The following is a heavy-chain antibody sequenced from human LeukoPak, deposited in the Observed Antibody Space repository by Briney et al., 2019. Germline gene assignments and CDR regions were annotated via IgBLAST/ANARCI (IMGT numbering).Heavy chain of an antibody. CDR1: GYTFSSSS. J-gene: IGHJ4*02. V-gene: IGHV1-3*01. Sequence: ASVKVSCKASGYTFSSSSMHWVRQAPGQRLKWMGWINAGNGNTKYSQKFQGRVTITRDTSASTAYMELSSLRSEDTAVYYCASGGTYSGSYSDFDYWGQGTLVTVSS. CDR3: ASGGTYSGSYSDFDY. CDR2: INAGNGNT. D-gene: IGHD1-26*01.